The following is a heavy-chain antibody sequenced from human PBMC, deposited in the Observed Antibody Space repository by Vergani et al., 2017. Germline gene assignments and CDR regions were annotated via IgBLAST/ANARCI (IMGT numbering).Heavy chain of an antibody. J-gene: IGHJ4*02. V-gene: IGHV3-7*01. Sequence: EVQLLESGGGLVQPGGSLRLSCAASGFTFSSYAMSWVRQAPGKGLEWVANIKQDGSENYYVDSVKGRFTISRDNAKNSLYLQMNSLRAEDTAVYYCARVLGRGPYSPDYWGQGTLVTVSS. CDR2: IKQDGSEN. CDR3: ARVLGRGPYSPDY. D-gene: IGHD6-13*01. CDR1: GFTFSSYA.